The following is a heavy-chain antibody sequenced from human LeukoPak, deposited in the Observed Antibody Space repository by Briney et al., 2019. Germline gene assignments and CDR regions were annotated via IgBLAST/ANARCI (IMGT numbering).Heavy chain of an antibody. CDR3: ARGSGYSYSFTGRERTKSRLDY. J-gene: IGHJ4*02. Sequence: PGGSLRLSCAASGFTFSSYNMNWVRQAPGKGLEWVSSITSSSTYIYYADSVKGRFTISRDNARNSLYLQMNSLRAEDTAVYYCARGSGYSYSFTGRERTKSRLDYWGQGTLVTVSS. D-gene: IGHD5-18*01. CDR2: ITSSSTYI. V-gene: IGHV3-21*01. CDR1: GFTFSSYN.